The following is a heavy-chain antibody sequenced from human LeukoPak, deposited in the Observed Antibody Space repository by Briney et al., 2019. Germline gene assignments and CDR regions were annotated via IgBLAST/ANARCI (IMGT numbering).Heavy chain of an antibody. CDR2: ISRSGSTI. D-gene: IGHD3-10*01. Sequence: GGSLRLSCSASGLTFSSHEMNWVRQAPGKGLEWVSYISRSGSTIYYAHSVKGRFTISRDNAKTSLYLQMNSLRAEATAVYYCARLLWFGELSSDAFDIWGQGTMVTVSS. CDR3: ARLLWFGELSSDAFDI. J-gene: IGHJ3*02. V-gene: IGHV3-48*03. CDR1: GLTFSSHE.